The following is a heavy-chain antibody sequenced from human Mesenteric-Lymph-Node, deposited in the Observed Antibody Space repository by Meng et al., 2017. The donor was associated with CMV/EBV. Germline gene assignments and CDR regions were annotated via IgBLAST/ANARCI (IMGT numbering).Heavy chain of an antibody. CDR3: AGYRAYNCNGAWFDP. J-gene: IGHJ5*02. Sequence: GGALSGYYWGWSRQRPGKGLEKIGESNHRRSTNYNPSLKSRVTISVDTSKNQFSLKLSAVTAADTAVYSCAGYRAYNCNGAWFDPWGQGTLVTVSS. CDR2: SNHRRST. D-gene: IGHD1-20*01. V-gene: IGHV4-34*01. CDR1: GGALSGYY.